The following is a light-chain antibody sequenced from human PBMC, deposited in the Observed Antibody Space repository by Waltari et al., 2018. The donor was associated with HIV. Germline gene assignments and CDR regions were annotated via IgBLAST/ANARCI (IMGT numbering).Light chain of an antibody. Sequence: DIQMTQSPSSLSASAGDRVTIACRASQSISSYLNWYQQKPGKAPKVLIYAASSLQSGVPSRFSGSGSGTDFTLTINSLQPEDFATYFCQQSYSSWTFGQGTKVEIK. CDR1: QSISSY. V-gene: IGKV1-39*01. CDR3: QQSYSSWT. J-gene: IGKJ1*01. CDR2: AAS.